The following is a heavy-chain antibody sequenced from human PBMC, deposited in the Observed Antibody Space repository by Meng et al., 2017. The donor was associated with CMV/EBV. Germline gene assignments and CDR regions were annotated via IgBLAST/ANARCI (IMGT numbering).Heavy chain of an antibody. CDR2: IIPIFGTA. D-gene: IGHD2-2*02. J-gene: IGHJ6*02. Sequence: SVKVSCKASGGTFSSYAISWVRQAPGQGLEWMGGIIPIFGTANYAQKFQGRVTITTDESTSTAYMELSSLRSEDTAVYYCARSRPHCSSTSCYTGGVNYYYYGMGVWGQGTTVTVSS. CDR3: ARSRPHCSSTSCYTGGVNYYYYGMGV. CDR1: GGTFSSYA. V-gene: IGHV1-69*05.